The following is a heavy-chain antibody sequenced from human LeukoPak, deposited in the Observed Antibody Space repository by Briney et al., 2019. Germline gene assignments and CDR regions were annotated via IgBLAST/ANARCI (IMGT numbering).Heavy chain of an antibody. CDR3: ARDIVVVPAAQNYYYYYMDV. CDR2: ISSSGSTI. J-gene: IGHJ6*03. V-gene: IGHV3-48*03. D-gene: IGHD2-2*01. CDR1: GFTFSSYE. Sequence: GGSLRLSCAASGFTFSSYEVNWVRQAPGKGLEWVSYISSSGSTIYFADSVKGRFTISRDNAKNSLYLQMNSLRAEDTALYYCARDIVVVPAAQNYYYYYMDVWGKGTTVTVSS.